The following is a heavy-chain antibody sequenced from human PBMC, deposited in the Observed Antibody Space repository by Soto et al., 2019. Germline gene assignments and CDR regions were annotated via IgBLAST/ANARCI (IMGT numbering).Heavy chain of an antibody. D-gene: IGHD5-12*01. CDR1: GASVSSAEHY. Sequence: QVQLQESGPGLVKASQTLSLTCTLSGASVSSAEHYWSWIRQPPGKGLEWFGYTYYSGGSYYNASLQRRVSLSVDRSQNKFSLKLTSVTAADTAVYYCARLSGYDPAGAADKWGPGILVSVSS. V-gene: IGHV4-30-4*01. CDR3: ARLSGYDPAGAADK. J-gene: IGHJ4*02. CDR2: TYYSGGS.